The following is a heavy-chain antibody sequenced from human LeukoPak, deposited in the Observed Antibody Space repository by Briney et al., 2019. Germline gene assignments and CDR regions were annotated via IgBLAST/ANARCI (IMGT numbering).Heavy chain of an antibody. D-gene: IGHD3-10*01. CDR2: INHSGST. CDR1: GGSFSGYY. J-gene: IGHJ4*02. CDR3: ARSGSGIGY. Sequence: SETLSLTCAVYGGSFSGYYWSWIRQPPGKGLEWIGEINHSGSTYYNPSLKSRVTISVDTSKNQFSLKLSSVTAADTAVYYCARSGSGIGYWGQGTLVTVSS. V-gene: IGHV4-34*01.